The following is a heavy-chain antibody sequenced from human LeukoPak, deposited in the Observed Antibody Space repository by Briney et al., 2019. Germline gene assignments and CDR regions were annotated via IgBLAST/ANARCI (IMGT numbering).Heavy chain of an antibody. CDR1: GYTFTGYY. CDR2: INPNSGGT. Sequence: ASVKVSCKASGYTFTGYYMHWVRQAPGQGLEWMGWINPNSGGTNYAQKFQGRVTMTRDTSISTAYMELSRLKSDDTAVYYCARDSLNQYCSSTSCYGSDNWFDPWGQGTLVTVSS. J-gene: IGHJ5*02. D-gene: IGHD2-2*01. CDR3: ARDSLNQYCSSTSCYGSDNWFDP. V-gene: IGHV1-2*02.